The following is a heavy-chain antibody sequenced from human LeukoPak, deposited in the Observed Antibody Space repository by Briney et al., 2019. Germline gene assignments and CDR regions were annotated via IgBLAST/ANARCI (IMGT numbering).Heavy chain of an antibody. CDR3: ARGRRSSSEELDY. Sequence: ASVKVSCKASGYTFTGYYMHWVRQAPGQGLDWMGWINPNSGGTNYAQKVQGRVTMTRDTSISTAYMELSRLRSDDTAVYYCARGRRSSSEELDYWGKGTLVTVSS. J-gene: IGHJ4*02. D-gene: IGHD6-6*01. CDR1: GYTFTGYY. V-gene: IGHV1-2*02. CDR2: INPNSGGT.